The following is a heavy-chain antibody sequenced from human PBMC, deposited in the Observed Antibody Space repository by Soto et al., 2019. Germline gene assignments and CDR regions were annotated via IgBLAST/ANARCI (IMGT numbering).Heavy chain of an antibody. CDR1: GYTFTSYA. V-gene: IGHV1-3*01. Sequence: ASVKVSCKASGYTFTSYAMHWVRQAPGQRLEWMGWINAGNGNTKYSQKFQGRVTITRNTSASTAYMELSSLRSEDTAVYYCYFQVLRYFDRLSRTTNYYGMDVWGQGTTVTVSS. J-gene: IGHJ6*02. D-gene: IGHD3-9*01. CDR3: YFQVLRYFDRLSRTTNYYGMDV. CDR2: INAGNGNT.